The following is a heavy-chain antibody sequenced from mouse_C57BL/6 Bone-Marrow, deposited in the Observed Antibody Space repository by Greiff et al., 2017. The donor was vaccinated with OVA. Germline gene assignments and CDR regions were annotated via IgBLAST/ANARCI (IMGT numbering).Heavy chain of an antibody. CDR2: ISYDGSN. D-gene: IGHD2-4*01. CDR1: GYSITSGYY. CDR3: ARTYYDYDAFAY. Sequence: VQLKESGPGLVKPSQSLSLTCSVTGYSITSGYYWNWIRQFPGNTLEWMGYISYDGSNNYNPSLKNRISITRDTSKNQFFLKLNSVTTEDTATYYCARTYYDYDAFAYWGQGTLVTVSA. V-gene: IGHV3-6*01. J-gene: IGHJ3*01.